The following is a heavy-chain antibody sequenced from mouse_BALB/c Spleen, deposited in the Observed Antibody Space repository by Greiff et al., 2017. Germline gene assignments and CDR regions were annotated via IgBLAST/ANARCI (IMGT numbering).Heavy chain of an antibody. V-gene: IGHV5-17*02. CDR1: GFTFSSFG. J-gene: IGHJ3*01. D-gene: IGHD4-1*01. CDR2: ISSGSSTI. Sequence: EVKLMESGGGLVQPGGSRKLSCAASGFTFSSFGMHWVRQAPEKGLEWVAYISSGSSTIYYADTVKGRFTISRDNPKNTLFLQMTSLRSEDTAMYYCARDLGRGFAYWGQGTLVTVSA. CDR3: ARDLGRGFAY.